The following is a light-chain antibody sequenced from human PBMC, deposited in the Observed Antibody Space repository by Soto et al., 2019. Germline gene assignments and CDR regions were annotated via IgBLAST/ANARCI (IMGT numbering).Light chain of an antibody. J-gene: IGKJ2*01. CDR1: QSVSSY. Sequence: EIVLTQSPATLSLSPGERATLSCRASQSVSSYLAWYQQKPSQAPRLLIYGASNSATAITATFSGSGSGTDFTLTISSLESEDFAVYYCQQCGNWPRTFGQGTKLEIK. CDR3: QQCGNWPRT. V-gene: IGKV3-11*01. CDR2: GAS.